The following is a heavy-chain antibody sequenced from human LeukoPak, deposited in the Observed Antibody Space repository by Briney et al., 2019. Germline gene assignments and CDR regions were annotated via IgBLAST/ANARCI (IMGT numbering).Heavy chain of an antibody. Sequence: SVKVSCKASGSTFSSYAISWVRQAPGQGLEWMGGIIPIFGTANYAQKFPGRVTITTDESASTAYMELSSLRSEDTAVYYCAATRPNYDSSGYLSPGVDYWGQGTLVTVSS. CDR3: AATRPNYDSSGYLSPGVDY. V-gene: IGHV1-69*05. CDR1: GSTFSSYA. CDR2: IIPIFGTA. D-gene: IGHD3-22*01. J-gene: IGHJ4*02.